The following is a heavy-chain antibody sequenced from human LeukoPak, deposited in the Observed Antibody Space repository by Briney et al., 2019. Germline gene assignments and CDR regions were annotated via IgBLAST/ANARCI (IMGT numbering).Heavy chain of an antibody. CDR3: ARVRYYYDY. D-gene: IGHD1-14*01. J-gene: IGHJ4*02. Sequence: SETLSLTCTVSGGSISSYYWSWIRQPPGKGLEWIGYIYYGENTNYNPSLKSRVTMSVDTSMNQFSLKLSSVTAADTAVYYCARVRYYYDYWGQGTLVTVSS. V-gene: IGHV4-59*12. CDR1: GGSISSYY. CDR2: IYYGENT.